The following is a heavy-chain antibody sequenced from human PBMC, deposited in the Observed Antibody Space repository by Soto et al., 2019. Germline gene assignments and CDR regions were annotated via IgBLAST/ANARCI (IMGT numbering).Heavy chain of an antibody. V-gene: IGHV3-30*03. Sequence: QVQLVESGGGVVQPGRSLRLSCAASGFTFSVHGMHWVRQAPGKGLGWVALISYDGTNKYYADSVKGRFTISRDNSKNTLYLEINNLRAEDTAVYYCAISPEDYNDDVMDVWGQGTTVTVSS. J-gene: IGHJ6*02. CDR1: GFTFSVHG. CDR3: AISPEDYNDDVMDV. CDR2: ISYDGTNK.